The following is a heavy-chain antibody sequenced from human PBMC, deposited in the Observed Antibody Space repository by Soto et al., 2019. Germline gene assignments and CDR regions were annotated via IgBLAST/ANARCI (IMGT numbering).Heavy chain of an antibody. J-gene: IGHJ4*02. V-gene: IGHV3-23*01. CDR3: AKQRADYGSGADTFYFDS. Sequence: EVQLLESGGGLVQPGGSLRLSCTVSGVTFSNYAMNWVRQAPGKGLEWVSSLSGSGGTTYYADSVKGRCIISRDNSKNTLYLLMNSLRAEDTALYYCAKQRADYGSGADTFYFDSWGQGALVTVSS. CDR2: LSGSGGTT. CDR1: GVTFSNYA. D-gene: IGHD3-10*01.